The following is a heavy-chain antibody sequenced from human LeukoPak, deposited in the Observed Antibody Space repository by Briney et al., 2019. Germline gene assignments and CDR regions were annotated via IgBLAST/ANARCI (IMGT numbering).Heavy chain of an antibody. J-gene: IGHJ4*02. CDR1: GFTFSIYA. Sequence: PWGSLRLSCAASGFTFSIYAMNWVRQAPGKGLEWVANIKQDGSEKYYVDSVKGRFTISRDNAKNSLYLQMNSLRAEDTAVYYCARGPSDFWSGYSSVDYWGQGTLVTVSS. CDR3: ARGPSDFWSGYSSVDY. CDR2: IKQDGSEK. V-gene: IGHV3-7*01. D-gene: IGHD3-3*01.